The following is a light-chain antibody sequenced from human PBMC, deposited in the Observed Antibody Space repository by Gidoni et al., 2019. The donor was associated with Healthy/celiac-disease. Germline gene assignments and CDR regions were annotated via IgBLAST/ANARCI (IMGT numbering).Light chain of an antibody. CDR3: MQALQTPYT. CDR2: LGS. CDR1: QSLLHSNGYNY. Sequence: DIVMTHSPLSLPVTPGEPASISCRSSQSLLHSNGYNYLDWYLQKPGQSPQLLIYLGSNRASGVPDRISGRGSGTDFTLKISRVEAEDVGVYYCMQALQTPYTFGQGTKLEIK. J-gene: IGKJ2*01. V-gene: IGKV2-28*01.